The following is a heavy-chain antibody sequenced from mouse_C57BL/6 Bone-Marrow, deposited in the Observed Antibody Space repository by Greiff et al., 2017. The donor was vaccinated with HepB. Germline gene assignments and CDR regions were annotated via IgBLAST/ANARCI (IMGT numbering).Heavy chain of an antibody. CDR1: GFTFSSYA. CDR3: TRDGDGTTGYFDY. D-gene: IGHD1-1*01. J-gene: IGHJ2*01. CDR2: ISSGGDYI. Sequence: DVHLVESGEGLVKPGGSLKLSCVASGFTFSSYAMSWVRQTPEKRLEWVAYISSGGDYIYYADTVKGRFTISRDNARNTLYLQMSSLKSEDTAMYYCTRDGDGTTGYFDYWGQGTTLTVSS. V-gene: IGHV5-9-1*02.